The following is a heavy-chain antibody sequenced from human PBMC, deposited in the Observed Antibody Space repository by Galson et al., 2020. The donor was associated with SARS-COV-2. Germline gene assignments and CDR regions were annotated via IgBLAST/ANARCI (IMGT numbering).Heavy chain of an antibody. V-gene: IGHV3-9*01. CDR3: AKDLQGMVTGLAFDI. J-gene: IGHJ3*02. D-gene: IGHD5-18*01. Sequence: SMKISCAASGITIDDYAMHWVRQAPGKGLEWVSGISWNSGSIGYADSVKGRFTISRDHAKNSLYLQMNSLRAEDTALYYCAKDLQGMVTGLAFDIWGQGTMVTVSS. CDR1: GITIDDYA. CDR2: ISWNSGSI.